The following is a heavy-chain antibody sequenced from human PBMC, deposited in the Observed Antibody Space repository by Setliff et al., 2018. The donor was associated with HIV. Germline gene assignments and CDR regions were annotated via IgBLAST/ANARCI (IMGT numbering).Heavy chain of an antibody. V-gene: IGHV3-21*05. CDR2: IGVGSDT. CDR1: GFTFSNAW. D-gene: IGHD3-9*01. CDR3: ARGDQTGYYRTYFYYMDL. J-gene: IGHJ6*03. Sequence: AGGSLRLSCAASGFTFSNAWMNWVRQAPGKGLEWVSYIGVGSDTYYTDSVKGRFTMSRDNAKNTLHLQMNSLRAEDTALYYCARGDQTGYYRTYFYYMDLWGKGTTVTVSS.